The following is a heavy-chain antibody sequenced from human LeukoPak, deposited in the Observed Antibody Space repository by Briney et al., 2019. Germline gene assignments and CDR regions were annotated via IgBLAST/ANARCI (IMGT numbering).Heavy chain of an antibody. CDR2: ISAYNGNT. J-gene: IGHJ4*02. Sequence: GASVKVSCKASGYTFTSYGISWVRQAPGQGLEWMGWISAYNGNTNYAQKLQGRVTMTTDTSTSTAYMELRSLRSDDTAVYYRARDMGIQLWLLFDYWGQGTLVTVSS. CDR3: ARDMGIQLWLLFDY. CDR1: GYTFTSYG. V-gene: IGHV1-18*01. D-gene: IGHD5-18*01.